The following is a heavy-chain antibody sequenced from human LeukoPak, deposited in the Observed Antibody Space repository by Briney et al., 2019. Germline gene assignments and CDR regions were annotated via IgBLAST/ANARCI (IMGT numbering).Heavy chain of an antibody. CDR1: GFTFSSYA. V-gene: IGHV3-23*01. J-gene: IGHJ3*02. CDR3: AKDLEQLVSIAFDI. Sequence: GGSLRLSCAASGFTFSSYAMSWVRQAPGKGLEGVSAISGSGGSTYYADSVKGRFTISRDNSKNTLYLQMNRLSAEDTAVYYCAKDLEQLVSIAFDIWGQGTMVTVSS. D-gene: IGHD6-13*01. CDR2: ISGSGGST.